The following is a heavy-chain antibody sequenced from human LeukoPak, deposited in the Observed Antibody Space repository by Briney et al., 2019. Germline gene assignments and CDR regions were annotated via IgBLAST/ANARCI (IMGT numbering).Heavy chain of an antibody. CDR3: AKDQIYGDGGASDV. Sequence: GGSLRLSCAASGFTLSSFWMSWVRQAPGRGLEWVSGMSATAGSRYYGDLVKGRFTISRDNSKNILYLQMNSLTAEDTAVYYCAKDQIYGDGGASDVWGQGTMVIVSS. CDR1: GFTLSSFW. D-gene: IGHD4-17*01. V-gene: IGHV3-23*01. J-gene: IGHJ3*01. CDR2: MSATAGSR.